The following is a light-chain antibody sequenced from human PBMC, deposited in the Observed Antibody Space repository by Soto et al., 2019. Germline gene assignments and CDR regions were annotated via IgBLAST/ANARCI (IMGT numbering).Light chain of an antibody. Sequence: DIQMTKSPSSLCACVGDRVTIAFGASQSIMNHLNWYQHKSGKAPRLLIYTASSLHSGVPPRFSGSGSGTDFNMTINSLQAEDFATYYCQQTYNTPRTVGRGTKVDSK. CDR3: QQTYNTPRT. J-gene: IGKJ1*01. CDR2: TAS. V-gene: IGKV1-39*01. CDR1: QSIMNH.